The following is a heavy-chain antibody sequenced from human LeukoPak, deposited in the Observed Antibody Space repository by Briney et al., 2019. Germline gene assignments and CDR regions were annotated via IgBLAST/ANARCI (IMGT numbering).Heavy chain of an antibody. V-gene: IGHV4-31*03. Sequence: SQTLSLTCTVSGGSISSGGYYWSWIRQHPGKGLEWIGYIYHSGGTYYNPSLKSRVTMSVDTSKNQFSLKLSSVTAADTAVYYCARGHDYSNYDNYYYYYMDVWGKGTTVTVSS. CDR2: IYHSGGT. D-gene: IGHD4-11*01. CDR3: ARGHDYSNYDNYYYYYMDV. CDR1: GGSISSGGYY. J-gene: IGHJ6*03.